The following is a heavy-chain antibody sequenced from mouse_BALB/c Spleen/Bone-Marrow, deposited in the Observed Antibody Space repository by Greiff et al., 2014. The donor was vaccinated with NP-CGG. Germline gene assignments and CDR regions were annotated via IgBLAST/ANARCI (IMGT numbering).Heavy chain of an antibody. Sequence: QVQLKQSGPELVKPGASVRISCKASGYTFTSYYIHWVKQRPGQGLEWIGWIYPGNANTKYNEKFKGKATLTADKSSSSAYMQLSSLTSEDSAVYFCARSLSRYAMDYWGQGTSVTVSS. CDR3: ARSLSRYAMDY. CDR1: GYTFTSYY. J-gene: IGHJ4*01. CDR2: IYPGNANT. D-gene: IGHD6-2*01. V-gene: IGHV1S56*01.